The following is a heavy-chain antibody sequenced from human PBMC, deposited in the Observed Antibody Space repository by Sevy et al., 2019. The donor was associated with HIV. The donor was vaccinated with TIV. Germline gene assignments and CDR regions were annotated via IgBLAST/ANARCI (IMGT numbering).Heavy chain of an antibody. Sequence: GGSLRLSCVASGFTFNSYGMHWVRQAPGKGLEWVACIWFDGSSKHYADSVKGRFTISRDDSKNKLYLQMNSLRADETALYYCARVGIWGALPLGLGYFDYWGQGALVTVSS. V-gene: IGHV3-33*01. D-gene: IGHD3-16*01. CDR3: ARVGIWGALPLGLGYFDY. CDR2: IWFDGSSK. CDR1: GFTFNSYG. J-gene: IGHJ4*02.